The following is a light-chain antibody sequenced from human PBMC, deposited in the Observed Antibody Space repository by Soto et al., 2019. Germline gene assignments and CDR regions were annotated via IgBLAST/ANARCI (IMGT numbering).Light chain of an antibody. CDR3: QQYCSSMYT. CDR2: GAS. CDR1: QSVSSSY. Sequence: EIVLTQSPGTLSLSPGERATLSCRASQSVSSSYLAWYQQKPGQATRLLFYGASSRATGIPDRFSGSGSGSDFTLTISRLEPEDFALYYCQQYCSSMYTFGQGTKLEIK. V-gene: IGKV3-20*01. J-gene: IGKJ2*01.